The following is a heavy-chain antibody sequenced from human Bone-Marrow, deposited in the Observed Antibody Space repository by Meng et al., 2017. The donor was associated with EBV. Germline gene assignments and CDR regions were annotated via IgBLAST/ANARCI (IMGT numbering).Heavy chain of an antibody. V-gene: IGHV4-4*02. Sequence: QLRGSGPGLVKPSGTLSPTCDVSGDSIGSSHWWSWVRQPPGKGLEWIGKIYHSGSTSYNPSLRSRVTISVDKSKSQFSLKLTSVTAADTAVYYCARDYYGYNYFDYWGQGTLVTVSS. CDR1: GDSIGSSHW. CDR3: ARDYYGYNYFDY. CDR2: IYHSGST. J-gene: IGHJ4*02. D-gene: IGHD3-22*01.